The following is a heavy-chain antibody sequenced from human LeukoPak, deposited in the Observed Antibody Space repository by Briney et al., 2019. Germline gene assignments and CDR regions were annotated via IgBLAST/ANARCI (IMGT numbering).Heavy chain of an antibody. CDR2: INPNSGGT. CDR1: GYTFTGYY. CDR3: ARRVGANSPRYYFDY. Sequence: ASVKVSCEASGYTFTGYYMHWVRQAPGQGLEWMGWINPNSGGTNYAQKFQGRVTMTRDTSISTAYMELSRLRSDDTAVYYCARRVGANSPRYYFDYWGQGTLVTVSS. V-gene: IGHV1-2*02. D-gene: IGHD1-26*01. J-gene: IGHJ4*02.